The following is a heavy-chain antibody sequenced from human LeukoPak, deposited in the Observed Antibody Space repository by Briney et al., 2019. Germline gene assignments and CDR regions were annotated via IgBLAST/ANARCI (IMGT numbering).Heavy chain of an antibody. CDR2: IKDDGSEK. Sequence: ASVKVSCKASGYTFTGYYIHWVRQAPGQGLEWVANIKDDGSEKYYVDSVKGRFTISRDNAKNSLYLQMNSLRDDDTAVYYCARGSGWVDYWGQGTLVTVSS. CDR3: ARGSGWVDY. J-gene: IGHJ4*02. CDR1: GYTFTGYY. V-gene: IGHV3-7*05. D-gene: IGHD6-19*01.